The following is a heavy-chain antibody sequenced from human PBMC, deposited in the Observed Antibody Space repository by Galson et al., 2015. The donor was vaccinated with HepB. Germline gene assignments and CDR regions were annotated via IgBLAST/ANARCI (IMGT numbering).Heavy chain of an antibody. V-gene: IGHV3-30-3*01. J-gene: IGHJ4*02. CDR3: ARATRARAAAGTVGY. CDR2: ISYDGSNK. D-gene: IGHD6-13*01. Sequence: SLRLSCAASGFTFSSYAMHWVRQAPGKGLEWVAVISYDGSNKYYADSVKGRFTISRDNSKNTLYLQMNSLSAEDTAVYYCARATRARAAAGTVGYWGQGTLVTVSS. CDR1: GFTFSSYA.